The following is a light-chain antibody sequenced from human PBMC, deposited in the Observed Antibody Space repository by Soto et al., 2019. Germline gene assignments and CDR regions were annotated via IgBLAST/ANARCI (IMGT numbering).Light chain of an antibody. V-gene: IGKV3-20*01. J-gene: IGKJ1*01. Sequence: EIVLTQSPGTLSLSPGERATLSCRASQSVSSNYLAWYQHKPGQAPRLLIYDASNRATGIPARFSGSGSGTDFTLTISRLEPEDFAVHYCQQYGSSPWTFGQGTKVDIK. CDR1: QSVSSNY. CDR3: QQYGSSPWT. CDR2: DAS.